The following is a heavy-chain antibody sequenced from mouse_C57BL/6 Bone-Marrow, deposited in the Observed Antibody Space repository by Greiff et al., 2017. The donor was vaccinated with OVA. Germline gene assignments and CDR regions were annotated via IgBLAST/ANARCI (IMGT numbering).Heavy chain of an antibody. J-gene: IGHJ3*01. D-gene: IGHD2-5*01. Sequence: EVKLMESGGGLVKPGGSLKLSCAASGFTFSSYAMSWVRQTPEKRLEWVATISDGGSYTYYPDNVKGRFTISRDNAKNNLYLQMSHLKSEDTAMYYCARRSNYEAYWGQGTLVTGSA. CDR1: GFTFSSYA. CDR3: ARRSNYEAY. V-gene: IGHV5-4*03. CDR2: ISDGGSYT.